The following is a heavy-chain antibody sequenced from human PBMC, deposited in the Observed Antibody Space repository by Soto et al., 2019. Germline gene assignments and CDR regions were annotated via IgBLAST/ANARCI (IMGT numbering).Heavy chain of an antibody. CDR1: GGSISSGGYS. CDR2: IYHSGST. CDR3: ARGHYEILTGYYANWFDP. Sequence: QLQLQESGSGLVKPSQTLSLTCAVSGGSISSGGYSWSWIRQPPGKGLEWIGYIYHSGSTYYNPSLKSRVTISVDRSKNQFSLKLSSVTAADTAVYYCARGHYEILTGYYANWFDPWGQGTLVTVSS. V-gene: IGHV4-30-2*01. J-gene: IGHJ5*02. D-gene: IGHD3-9*01.